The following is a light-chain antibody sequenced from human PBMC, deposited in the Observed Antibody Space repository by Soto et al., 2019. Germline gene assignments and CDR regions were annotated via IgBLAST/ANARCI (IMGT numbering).Light chain of an antibody. CDR1: QSVINNY. Sequence: VVLTQSPGILSLSPGERATLSCRASQSVINNYLAWYQQNPGQAPRLLISGASSRATGIPDRFSGSGSGTDFTLTISRLEPEDFAVYYCQQYGSSPITFGQGTRLEIK. CDR2: GAS. V-gene: IGKV3-20*01. CDR3: QQYGSSPIT. J-gene: IGKJ5*01.